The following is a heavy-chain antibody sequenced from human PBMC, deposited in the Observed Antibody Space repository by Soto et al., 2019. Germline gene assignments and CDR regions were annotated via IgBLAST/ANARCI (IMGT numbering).Heavy chain of an antibody. CDR1: GVSISSGGYY. D-gene: IGHD2-15*01. V-gene: IGHV4-31*03. CDR2: IYNSGTT. CDR3: ARDQGGYCSGGSCYSEGWFDP. Sequence: VQLQESGPGLVKPSQTLSLTCTVSGVSISSGGYYWTWIRQHPGKGLEWIGNIYNSGTTYYYPSLNSRVTISVDTYKNRFSLKLSSVTAADTAVYYCARDQGGYCSGGSCYSEGWFDPWGQGTLVTVSS. J-gene: IGHJ5*02.